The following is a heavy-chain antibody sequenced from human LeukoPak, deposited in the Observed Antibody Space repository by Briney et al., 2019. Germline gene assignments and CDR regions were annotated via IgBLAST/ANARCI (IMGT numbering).Heavy chain of an antibody. CDR1: GGSLRGYY. CDR3: ARGRGETTVIDWYFGL. CDR2: INHSGRT. V-gene: IGHV4-34*01. Sequence: SETLSLTCVVHGGSLRGYYWSWLRQTPGKGLEWIGEINHSGRTKYNPSLKSRVTISVEMSKNQSSLKVTSVTAADTAVFYCARGRGETTVIDWYFGLWGRGTLVTVSS. J-gene: IGHJ2*01. D-gene: IGHD4-17*01.